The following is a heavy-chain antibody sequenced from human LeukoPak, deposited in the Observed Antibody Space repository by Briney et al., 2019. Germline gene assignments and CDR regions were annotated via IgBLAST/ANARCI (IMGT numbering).Heavy chain of an antibody. CDR1: GFTFSSYS. V-gene: IGHV3-23*01. J-gene: IGHJ4*02. Sequence: PGGSLRLSCAASGFTFSSYSMNWVRQAPGKGLEWVSTISGSGGDTYYADSVKGRFIISRDNSKTTLYLQMNSLRAEDTAVYYCAKQWFGEQRAYWGQGTLVTVSS. CDR3: AKQWFGEQRAY. D-gene: IGHD3-10*01. CDR2: ISGSGGDT.